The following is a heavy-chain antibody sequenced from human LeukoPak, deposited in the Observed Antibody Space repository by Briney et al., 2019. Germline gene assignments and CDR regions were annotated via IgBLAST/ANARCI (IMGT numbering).Heavy chain of an antibody. D-gene: IGHD1-1*01. CDR3: ARVLNWNDVGLYC. CDR1: GGSFSGYY. J-gene: IGHJ4*02. CDR2: INHSGST. V-gene: IGHV4-34*01. Sequence: SETLSLTCAVYGGSFSGYYWSWIRQPPGKGLEWIGEINHSGSTNYNPSLKSRVTISVDTSKNQFSLKLSSVTAADTAVYYCARVLNWNDVGLYCWGQGTLVTVSS.